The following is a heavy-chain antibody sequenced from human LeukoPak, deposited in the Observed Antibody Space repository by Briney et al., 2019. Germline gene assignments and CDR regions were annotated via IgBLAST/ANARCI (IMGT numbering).Heavy chain of an antibody. J-gene: IGHJ5*02. Sequence: ASVNVSCKASGYSLSSYTISWVRQAPGQGLEWMGWINPNTGSTKFAQKLQGRVTMTTDTSTSTAYMELRSLRSDDTAVYYCAPSWGSSGWYSWFDPWGQGTLVTVSS. CDR2: INPNTGST. V-gene: IGHV1-18*01. CDR3: APSWGSSGWYSWFDP. D-gene: IGHD6-19*01. CDR1: GYSLSSYT.